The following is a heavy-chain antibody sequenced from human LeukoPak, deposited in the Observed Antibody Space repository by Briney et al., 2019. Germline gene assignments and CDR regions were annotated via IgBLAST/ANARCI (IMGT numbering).Heavy chain of an antibody. J-gene: IGHJ4*02. D-gene: IGHD3-9*01. CDR1: GFTFSSYG. Sequence: GGSLRLSCAASGFTFSSYGMHWVRQAPGKGLEWVVFIRYDGSNKYYADSVKGRFTISRDNSKNTLYLQMNSLRAEDTAVYYCAKDQIGYDILTGYHRDYWGQGTLVTVSS. CDR3: AKDQIGYDILTGYHRDY. V-gene: IGHV3-30*02. CDR2: IRYDGSNK.